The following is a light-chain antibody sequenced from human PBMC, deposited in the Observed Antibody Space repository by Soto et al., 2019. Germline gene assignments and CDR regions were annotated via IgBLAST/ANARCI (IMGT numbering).Light chain of an antibody. CDR1: QSVSSY. Sequence: EIVLTQSPATLSLSPGERDTLSCRASQSVSSYLAWYQQKPGQAPRLLIYDESHRATGIPARFSGSGSGTDFTLTISSLEPEDFAVYYCQQRSNSPLTFGGGTKVQLQ. J-gene: IGKJ4*01. CDR2: DES. V-gene: IGKV3-11*01. CDR3: QQRSNSPLT.